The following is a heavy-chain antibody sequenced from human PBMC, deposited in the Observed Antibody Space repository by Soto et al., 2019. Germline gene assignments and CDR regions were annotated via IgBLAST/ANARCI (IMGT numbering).Heavy chain of an antibody. CDR2: IYSGGSS. V-gene: IGHV3-53*01. J-gene: IGHJ3*02. D-gene: IGHD3-16*02. CDR1: GFTVSSNY. Sequence: EVQLVESGGGLIQPGGSLRLSCAASGFTVSSNYMSWVRQTQGKGLEWVSIIYSGGSSYYADSVKGRFTISRDNSKNTLYRQMNSLRAEDTAVYYCASGSMITLGGVSVDDAFDMWGQGTMVSVSS. CDR3: ASGSMITLGGVSVDDAFDM.